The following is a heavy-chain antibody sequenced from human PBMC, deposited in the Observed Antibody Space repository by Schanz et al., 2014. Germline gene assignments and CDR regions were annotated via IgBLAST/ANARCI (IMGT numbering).Heavy chain of an antibody. CDR3: ARARYTGYDCSGY. V-gene: IGHV1-2*02. Sequence: QVQLVQSGPAVKKPGASMKVSCLASGYSVTEYFLHWVRQAPGQGREWMGWINPKSGEANNKQKFEGRVALTSVTSVSSAFMELSGLTCDGGAAYFCARARYTGYDCSGYWGQGTLLIVSS. CDR1: GYSVTEYF. CDR2: INPKSGEA. D-gene: IGHD5-12*01. J-gene: IGHJ4*02.